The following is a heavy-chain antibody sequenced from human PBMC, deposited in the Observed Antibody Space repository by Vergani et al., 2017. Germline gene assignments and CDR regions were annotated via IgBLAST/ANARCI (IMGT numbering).Heavy chain of an antibody. CDR2: IYHSGST. V-gene: IGHV4-38-2*01. D-gene: IGHD3-10*01. CDR3: ARYGDWSFDL. J-gene: IGHJ2*01. CDR1: GYSISSGYY. Sequence: QVQLQESGPGLVKPSETLSLTFAVSGYSISSGYYWGWIRQPPGKGLEWIGNIYHSGSTYFNPSLKSRVTISRDTSKNQFSLKLSSVTATDTAVYYCARYGDWSFDLWGRGTLVTVSS.